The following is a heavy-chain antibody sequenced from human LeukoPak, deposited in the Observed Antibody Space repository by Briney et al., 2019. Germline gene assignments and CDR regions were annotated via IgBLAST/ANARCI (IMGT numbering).Heavy chain of an antibody. J-gene: IGHJ4*02. V-gene: IGHV3-43*02. Sequence: PGGSLRLSCAASGFTFDDYAMHWVRQAPGRGLEWVSLISGDGGSTYYADSVKGRFTISRDNSKNSLYLQMNSLRTEDTALYYCAKEGINDFWSGYSYYFDYWGQGTLVTVSS. CDR2: ISGDGGST. CDR3: AKEGINDFWSGYSYYFDY. CDR1: GFTFDDYA. D-gene: IGHD3-3*01.